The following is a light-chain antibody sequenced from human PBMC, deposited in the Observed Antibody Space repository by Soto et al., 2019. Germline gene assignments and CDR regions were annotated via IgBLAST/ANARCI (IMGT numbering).Light chain of an antibody. V-gene: IGKV1-12*01. J-gene: IGKJ4*01. CDR1: QGISSR. CDR2: SAS. CDR3: QQSNSFPLT. Sequence: DIQMTQSPSSVSASVGDRVTITCRASQGISSRLAWYQQKPGKAPNLLIYSASSLQSGVPSRFSGSGSETDFTLTICSLQPEDFATYYCQQSNSFPLTFGGGTKVEIK.